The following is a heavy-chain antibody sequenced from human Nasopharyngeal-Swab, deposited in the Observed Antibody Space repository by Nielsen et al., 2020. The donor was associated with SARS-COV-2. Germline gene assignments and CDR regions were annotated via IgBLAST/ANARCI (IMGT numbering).Heavy chain of an antibody. CDR2: ISSNGGST. Sequence: GGSLRLSCSASGFTFSSYAMHWVRQAPGKGLEYVSAISSNGGSTYYADSVKGRFTISRDNSKNTLYLQMSSLRAEDTAVYYCARDPLNYGDYFDYWGQGTLVTVSS. CDR3: ARDPLNYGDYFDY. D-gene: IGHD4-17*01. J-gene: IGHJ4*02. V-gene: IGHV3-64D*06. CDR1: GFTFSSYA.